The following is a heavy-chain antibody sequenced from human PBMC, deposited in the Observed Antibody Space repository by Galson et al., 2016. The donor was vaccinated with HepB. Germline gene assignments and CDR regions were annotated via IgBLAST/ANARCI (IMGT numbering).Heavy chain of an antibody. Sequence: SLRLSCAASGFTFSSYSMNWVRQAPGKGLEWVSSISSVSSYIYYADSMKGRFTVSRDNAKDSLYLQMNSLRAEDTAVYYCARERVGSSYYMDPFDYWGQGTLVTVSS. J-gene: IGHJ4*02. V-gene: IGHV3-21*01. CDR3: ARERVGSSYYMDPFDY. D-gene: IGHD1-26*01. CDR1: GFTFSSYS. CDR2: ISSVSSYI.